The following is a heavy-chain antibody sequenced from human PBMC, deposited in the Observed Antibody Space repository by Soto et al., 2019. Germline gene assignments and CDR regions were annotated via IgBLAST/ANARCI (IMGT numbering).Heavy chain of an antibody. CDR3: ARPGRDWGSLEY. D-gene: IGHD2-21*02. CDR1: GDSISSYY. Sequence: QVQLKESGPGLVKPSETLSLTCTVSGDSISSYYWTWIRQPPGKGLEWIAFIYYGGSTNYNPSLQGRVTISVDTSKNQFSLNLSSVTAADTAVYYCARPGRDWGSLEYWGQGTRVTVSS. J-gene: IGHJ4*02. CDR2: IYYGGST. V-gene: IGHV4-59*08.